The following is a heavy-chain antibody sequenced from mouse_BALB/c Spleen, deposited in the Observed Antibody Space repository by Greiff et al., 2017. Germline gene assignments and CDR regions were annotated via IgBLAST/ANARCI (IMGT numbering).Heavy chain of an antibody. J-gene: IGHJ2*01. V-gene: IGHV5-6-5*01. Sequence: EVQGVESGGGLVKPGGSLKLSCAASGFTFSSYAMSWVHQTPEKRLEWVASISSGGSTYYPDSVKGRFTISRDNARNILYLQMSSLRSEDTAMYYCARLGLYYFDYWGQGTTLTVSS. CDR2: ISSGGST. CDR3: ARLGLYYFDY. CDR1: GFTFSSYA.